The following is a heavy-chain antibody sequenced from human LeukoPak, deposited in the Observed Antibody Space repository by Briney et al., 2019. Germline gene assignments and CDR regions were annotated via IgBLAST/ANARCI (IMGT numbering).Heavy chain of an antibody. CDR2: INHSGST. Sequence: SETLSLTCAVYGGSFSGYYWSWIRQPPGKGLEWIGEINHSGSTNYNPSLKSRVTTSVDTSKNQFSLKLSSVTAADTAVYYCARESPATPLTFDIWGQGTMVTVSS. CDR3: ARESPATPLTFDI. D-gene: IGHD2-15*01. CDR1: GGSFSGYY. J-gene: IGHJ3*02. V-gene: IGHV4-34*01.